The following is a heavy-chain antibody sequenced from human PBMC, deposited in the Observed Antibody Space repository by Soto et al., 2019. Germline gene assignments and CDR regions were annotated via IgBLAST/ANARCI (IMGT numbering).Heavy chain of an antibody. CDR3: AKVNSIAAPYYYYGMDV. V-gene: IGHV3-23*01. CDR2: ISGSGGST. Sequence: GGSLRLSCAASGFTFSSYAMSWVRQAPGKGLEWVSAISGSGGSTYYADSVKGRFTISRDNSKNTLYLQMNSLRAEDTAVYYCAKVNSIAAPYYYYGMDVWGQGTTVTVS. J-gene: IGHJ6*02. D-gene: IGHD6-6*01. CDR1: GFTFSSYA.